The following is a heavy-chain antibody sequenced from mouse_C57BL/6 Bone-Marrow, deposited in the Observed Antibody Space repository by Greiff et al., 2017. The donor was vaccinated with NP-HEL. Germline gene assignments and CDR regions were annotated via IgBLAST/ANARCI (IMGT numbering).Heavy chain of an antibody. CDR3: ARLGYWYFDV. J-gene: IGHJ1*03. V-gene: IGHV1-26*01. CDR1: GYTFTDYY. CDR2: INPNNGGT. D-gene: IGHD4-1*01. Sequence: EVQLQQSGPELVKPGASVKISCKASGYTFTDYYMNWVKQSHGKSLEWIGDINPNNGGTSYNQKFKGKATLTVDKSCSTAYMELRSLTSEDSAVYYCARLGYWYFDVWGTGTTVTVSS.